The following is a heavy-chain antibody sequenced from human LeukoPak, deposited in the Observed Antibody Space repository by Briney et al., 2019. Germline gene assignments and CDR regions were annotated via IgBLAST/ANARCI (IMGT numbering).Heavy chain of an antibody. CDR1: GFTFSSFE. V-gene: IGHV3-48*03. CDR3: AREIDAFDI. Sequence: GGSLRLSCAASGFTFSSFEMNWVRQAPGKGLEWASYISGNGNTIYDADSVKGRFTISRDNAKNSLYLQMNSLRVEDTAVYYCAREIDAFDIWGQGTTVTVSS. CDR2: ISGNGNTI. J-gene: IGHJ3*02.